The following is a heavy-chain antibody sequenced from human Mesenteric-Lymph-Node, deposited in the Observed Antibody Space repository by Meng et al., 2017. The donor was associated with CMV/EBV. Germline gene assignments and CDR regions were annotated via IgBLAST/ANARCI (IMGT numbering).Heavy chain of an antibody. V-gene: IGHV3-30*02. D-gene: IGHD3-22*01. CDR1: GFTSSGYG. CDR2: IRYDGSDT. J-gene: IGHJ3*01. Sequence: GGSLRLSCAAFGFTSSGYGMHWVRQAPGKGLEWVAFIRYDGSDTYYGDSVKGRFTISRDNFNNTLYLQMNSLRSDDTTIYYCARGKGFDSSGYYPRDAFDVWGQGAVVTVSS. CDR3: ARGKGFDSSGYYPRDAFDV.